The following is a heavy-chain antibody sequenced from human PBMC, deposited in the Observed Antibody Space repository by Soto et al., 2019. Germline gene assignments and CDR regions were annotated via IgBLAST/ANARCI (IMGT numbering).Heavy chain of an antibody. CDR1: GYTFTTYG. Sequence: QVQLVQSGGEVKKPGASVKVSCKASGYTFTTYGISWVRQAPGQGLEWMGWISAYNGNTSYAQKLQGRVTMTTDTSSSTVYMQLRILRSDDTAVYDCARVIFRLFAFDIWGQGTMITVSS. D-gene: IGHD3-22*01. V-gene: IGHV1-18*01. J-gene: IGHJ3*02. CDR2: ISAYNGNT. CDR3: ARVIFRLFAFDI.